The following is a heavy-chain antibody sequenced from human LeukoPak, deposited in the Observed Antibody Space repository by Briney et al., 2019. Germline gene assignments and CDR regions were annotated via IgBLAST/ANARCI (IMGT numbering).Heavy chain of an antibody. D-gene: IGHD6-6*01. CDR1: GGSISSGSYY. Sequence: PSERLSPTCTVSGGSISSGSYYWSWIRQPAGKGLEWIGRMYTSGTTNYNPSLKSRITISVDTSKNQFSLKLTSVTAADTAVYYCARGASSSSAIGYYYYYMDVWGNGTTVTVSS. CDR3: ARGASSSSAIGYYYYYMDV. CDR2: MYTSGTT. V-gene: IGHV4-61*02. J-gene: IGHJ6*03.